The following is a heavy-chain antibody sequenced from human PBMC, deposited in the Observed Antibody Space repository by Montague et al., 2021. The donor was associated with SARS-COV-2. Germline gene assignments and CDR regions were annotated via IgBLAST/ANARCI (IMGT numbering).Heavy chain of an antibody. V-gene: IGHV4-61*02. Sequence: TLSLTCTVSGGSISSGSYNWSWIRQPAGKGLEWIGRISISGGTNYNPSLKSRVTISVDTSKNQFSLKLSSVTAADTAVYYCARDIVVAGLFDYWGQGTLVTVSS. J-gene: IGHJ4*02. D-gene: IGHD6-19*01. CDR1: GGSISSGSYN. CDR3: ARDIVVAGLFDY. CDR2: ISISGGT.